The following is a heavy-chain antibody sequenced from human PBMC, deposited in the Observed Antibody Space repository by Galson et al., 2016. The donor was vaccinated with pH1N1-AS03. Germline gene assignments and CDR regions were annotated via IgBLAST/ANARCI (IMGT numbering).Heavy chain of an antibody. D-gene: IGHD1-1*01. Sequence: SLRLSCAASGFTFSSYSMNWVRQAPGKGLEWVSYISSGNTYIHYVDSVKGRFTISRDNAKNSLYLQMNSPRSDDTAVYYCGGGTSDAFDIWGQGTMVIVSS. CDR2: ISSGNTYI. J-gene: IGHJ3*02. CDR1: GFTFSSYS. V-gene: IGHV3-21*04. CDR3: GGGTSDAFDI.